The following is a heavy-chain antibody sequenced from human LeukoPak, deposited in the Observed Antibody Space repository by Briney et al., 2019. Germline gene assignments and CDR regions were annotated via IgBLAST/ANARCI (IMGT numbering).Heavy chain of an antibody. J-gene: IGHJ6*02. Sequence: GGSLRLSCAASGFTFSAFGMHWVRQAPGKGLEWVADIWFDGKNEHFADSVKGRFTISRDNSKNMMFLQINSLRVEDTAVYYCARDRHCVNGVCHSPPGMDVWGQGTTVTVSS. D-gene: IGHD2-8*01. CDR1: GFTFSAFG. CDR3: ARDRHCVNGVCHSPPGMDV. CDR2: IWFDGKNE. V-gene: IGHV3-33*08.